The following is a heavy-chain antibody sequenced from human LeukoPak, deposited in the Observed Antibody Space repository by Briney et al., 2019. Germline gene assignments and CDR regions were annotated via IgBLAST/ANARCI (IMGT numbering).Heavy chain of an antibody. CDR2: ISAYNGNT. CDR3: ARVPEGLGVLLMSFDY. CDR1: GYTFTSYG. Sequence: GASVKVSCKASGYTFTSYGISWVRQAPGQGLEWMGYISAYNGNTNYAQKLQGRVTMTTDTSTSTAYMELRSLRSDDTAVYYCARVPEGLGVLLMSFDYWGQGTLVTVSS. J-gene: IGHJ4*02. D-gene: IGHD3-16*01. V-gene: IGHV1-18*01.